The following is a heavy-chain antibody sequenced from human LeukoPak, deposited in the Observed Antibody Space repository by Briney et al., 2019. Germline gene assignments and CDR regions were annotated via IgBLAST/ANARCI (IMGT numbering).Heavy chain of an antibody. D-gene: IGHD6-19*01. CDR1: RFTFSSYA. Sequence: GGSLRLSCSASRFTFSSYAMHWVCQAPGKGLEHISGVNNIGGSTYYTDSVKGRFTISRDDSKDTLYLQMTSLRSEDTAVYYCVRPSSGFDYWGRGILVTVSS. V-gene: IGHV3-64D*09. CDR2: VNNIGGST. CDR3: VRPSSGFDY. J-gene: IGHJ4*02.